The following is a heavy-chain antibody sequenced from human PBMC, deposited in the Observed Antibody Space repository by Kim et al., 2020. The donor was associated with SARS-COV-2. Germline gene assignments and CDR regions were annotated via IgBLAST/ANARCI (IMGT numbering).Heavy chain of an antibody. CDR3: ARMGTVVVAATLGMDV. Sequence: GGSLRLSCAASGFTFSSYWMSWVRQAPGKGLEWVANIKQDGSEKYYVDSVKGRFTISRDNAKNSLYLQMNSLRAEDTAVYYCARMGTVVVAATLGMDVWGQGTTVTVSS. CDR2: IKQDGSEK. CDR1: GFTFSSYW. J-gene: IGHJ6*02. V-gene: IGHV3-7*03. D-gene: IGHD2-15*01.